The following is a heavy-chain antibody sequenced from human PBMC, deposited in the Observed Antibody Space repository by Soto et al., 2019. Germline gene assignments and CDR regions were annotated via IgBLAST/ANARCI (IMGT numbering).Heavy chain of an antibody. V-gene: IGHV4-39*01. CDR1: GGSISSSSYY. CDR3: ARQYYDYVAVDY. CDR2: IYYSGST. D-gene: IGHD3-16*01. Sequence: SDTLSLTRTVSGGSISSSSYYWGWISQPPGKGLEWIGSIYYSGSTYYNPSLKSRVTISVDTSKNQFSLKLSSVTAADTAVYYCARQYYDYVAVDYWGQGTLVTVSS. J-gene: IGHJ4*02.